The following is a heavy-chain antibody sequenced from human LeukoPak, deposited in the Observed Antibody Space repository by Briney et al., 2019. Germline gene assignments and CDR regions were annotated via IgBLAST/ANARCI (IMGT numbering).Heavy chain of an antibody. Sequence: PGGSLRLSCAASGFTFSSYSMNWVREAPGKGLEWVSYISSSGSTIYYADSVKGRFTISRDNAKNSLYLQMNSLRAEDTAVHYCASEKGSSGYYRVEYYFDYWGQGTLVTVSS. V-gene: IGHV3-48*04. D-gene: IGHD3-22*01. CDR1: GFTFSSYS. CDR3: ASEKGSSGYYRVEYYFDY. J-gene: IGHJ4*02. CDR2: ISSSGSTI.